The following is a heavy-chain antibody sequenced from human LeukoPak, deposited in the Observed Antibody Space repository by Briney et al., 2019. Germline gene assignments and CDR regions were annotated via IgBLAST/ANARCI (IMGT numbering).Heavy chain of an antibody. Sequence: GGSLRLSCAASGFTFSDYYMSWIRQAPGKGLEWVSYISSSSYTNYADSVKGRFTISRDNAKSSLYLQMNSLRAEDTAVYYCARMLLRDYGDYYFDYWGQGTLVTVSS. V-gene: IGHV3-11*06. J-gene: IGHJ4*02. D-gene: IGHD4-17*01. CDR3: ARMLLRDYGDYYFDY. CDR1: GFTFSDYY. CDR2: ISSSSYT.